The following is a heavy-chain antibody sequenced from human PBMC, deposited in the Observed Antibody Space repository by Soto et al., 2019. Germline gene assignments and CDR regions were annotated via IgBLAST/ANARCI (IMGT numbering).Heavy chain of an antibody. CDR1: GFTFRNYA. CDR2: ISYDGGNK. Sequence: QVQLVESGGGMVQPGRSLRLSCAASGFTFRNYAMHWVRQAPGKRLECVAVISYDGGNKFYRDYVKGRFTISRDNSKNTLYLQRNSLRYEDTAVYYCARGDREDIAVVIGVRPGEYGVDVWGQGTMVTVSS. D-gene: IGHD2-15*01. V-gene: IGHV3-30-3*01. J-gene: IGHJ6*02. CDR3: ARGDREDIAVVIGVRPGEYGVDV.